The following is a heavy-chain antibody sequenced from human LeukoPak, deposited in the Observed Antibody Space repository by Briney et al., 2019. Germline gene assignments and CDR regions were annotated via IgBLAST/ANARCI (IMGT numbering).Heavy chain of an antibody. J-gene: IGHJ4*02. V-gene: IGHV1-69*13. Sequence: SVKVSCKASGGTFSSYAISWVRQAPGQGLEWMGGIIPIFGTANYAQKFQGRVTITADESTSTAYMELSSLRSEDTAVYYCARLGDESSIAARRLDYWGQGTLVTVSS. D-gene: IGHD6-6*01. CDR2: IIPIFGTA. CDR1: GGTFSSYA. CDR3: ARLGDESSIAARRLDY.